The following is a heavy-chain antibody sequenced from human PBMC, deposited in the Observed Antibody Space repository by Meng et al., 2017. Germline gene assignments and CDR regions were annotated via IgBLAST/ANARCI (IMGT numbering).Heavy chain of an antibody. D-gene: IGHD6-13*01. Sequence: QVQLVESGGGVVQPGRSMRLSCAASGFTFSSFGMHRVRLAPGKVLEWVAAIWYDGSKEYYADSVKGRFTIFRDNSKNTLYLQMNSLRAEDTAVYYCARDLGYSPDYRGQGTLVTVSS. CDR2: IWYDGSKE. CDR3: ARDLGYSPDY. V-gene: IGHV3-33*01. J-gene: IGHJ4*02. CDR1: GFTFSSFG.